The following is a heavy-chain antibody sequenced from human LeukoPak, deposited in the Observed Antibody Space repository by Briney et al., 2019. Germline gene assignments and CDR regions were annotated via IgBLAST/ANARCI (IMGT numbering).Heavy chain of an antibody. Sequence: PSETLSLTCTVSGGSISSYYWNWVRQPAGEGLEWIGRTNTSGNTKYNPSLKSRVTMSVDTSKNQFSLKLSSVTAAGTAVYYCARYRYSEGFDPWGQGTLVTVSS. CDR3: ARYRYSEGFDP. CDR2: TNTSGNT. J-gene: IGHJ5*02. CDR1: GGSISSYY. V-gene: IGHV4-4*07. D-gene: IGHD2-15*01.